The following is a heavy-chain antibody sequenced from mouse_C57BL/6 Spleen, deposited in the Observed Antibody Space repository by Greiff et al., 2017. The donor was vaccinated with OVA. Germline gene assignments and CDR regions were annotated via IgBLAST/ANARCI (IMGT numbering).Heavy chain of an antibody. Sequence: VQLQQSGAELVRPGTSVKMSCKASGYTFTNYWIGWAKQRPGHGLEWIGDIYPGGGYTNYNEKFKGKATLTADKSSSTAYMQFSSLTSEDSAIYDCARSTVVAPRYFDVWGTGTTVTVSS. CDR3: ARSTVVAPRYFDV. CDR2: IYPGGGYT. CDR1: GYTFTNYW. V-gene: IGHV1-63*01. J-gene: IGHJ1*03. D-gene: IGHD1-1*01.